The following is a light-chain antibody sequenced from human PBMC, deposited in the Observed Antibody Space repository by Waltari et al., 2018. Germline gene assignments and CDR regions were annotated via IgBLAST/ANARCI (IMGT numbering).Light chain of an antibody. J-gene: IGKJ1*01. Sequence: DIQMTQSPSTLSASVGDRVTITCRATQSVTRWLAWYQLKPGEAPKVLIHEASRLIDGVPSRFSGSGSGTQFTLTISSLQPDDFETYYCQQYSSFFPAFGQGT. CDR2: EAS. CDR3: QQYSSFFPA. CDR1: QSVTRW. V-gene: IGKV1-5*03.